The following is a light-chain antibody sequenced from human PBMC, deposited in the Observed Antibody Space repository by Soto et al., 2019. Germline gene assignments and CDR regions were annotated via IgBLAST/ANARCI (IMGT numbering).Light chain of an antibody. CDR2: DAS. CDR3: HQYNTYPIT. J-gene: IGKJ5*01. V-gene: IGKV1-5*01. Sequence: DIHMTQSPSTLSSSVGGRVTITFRASQSISSWLAWYQQKAGKAPKLLISDASTLEGGVPSRFSGSGSGTEFTLTISSLQPDDFATYYCHQYNTYPITFGQGTRLEIK. CDR1: QSISSW.